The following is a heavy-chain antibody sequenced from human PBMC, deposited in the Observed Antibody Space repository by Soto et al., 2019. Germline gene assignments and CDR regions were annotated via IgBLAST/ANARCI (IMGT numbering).Heavy chain of an antibody. V-gene: IGHV4-34*01. CDR1: GGSFSGYY. CDR2: INHSGST. J-gene: IGHJ3*02. Sequence: SETLSLTCAVYGGSFSGYYWSWIRQPPGKGLEWIGEINHSGSTNYNPSLKSRVTISVDTSKNQFSLKLSSVTAADTAVYYCARRGYSSSVFAFDIWGQGTKVTV. D-gene: IGHD6-6*01. CDR3: ARRGYSSSVFAFDI.